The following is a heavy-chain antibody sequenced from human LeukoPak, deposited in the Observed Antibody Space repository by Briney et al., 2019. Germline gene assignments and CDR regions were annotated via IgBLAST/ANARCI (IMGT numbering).Heavy chain of an antibody. Sequence: ASVKVSCKASGYTFTSYDINWVRQATGQGLEWMGWMNPNSGNTGYAQKFQGRVTMTRNTSISTAYMELSSLGSEDTAVYYCARGYGDFLSYYYYGMDVWGQGTTVTVSS. CDR2: MNPNSGNT. CDR3: ARGYGDFLSYYYYGMDV. V-gene: IGHV1-8*01. CDR1: GYTFTSYD. J-gene: IGHJ6*02. D-gene: IGHD4-17*01.